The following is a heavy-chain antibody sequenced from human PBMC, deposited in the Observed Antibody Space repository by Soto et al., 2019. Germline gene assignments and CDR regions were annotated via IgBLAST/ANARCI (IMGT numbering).Heavy chain of an antibody. J-gene: IGHJ4*02. CDR3: ASGLRDSRTRNYVDY. Sequence: ASVKVSCKASGGTFSSYTISWVRQAPGQGLEWMGRIIPILGIANYAQKFQGRVTITADKSTSTAYMELSSLRSEDTAVYYCASGLRDSRTRNYVDYWGQGTLVTVSS. CDR2: IIPILGIA. V-gene: IGHV1-69*02. CDR1: GGTFSSYT. D-gene: IGHD1-1*01.